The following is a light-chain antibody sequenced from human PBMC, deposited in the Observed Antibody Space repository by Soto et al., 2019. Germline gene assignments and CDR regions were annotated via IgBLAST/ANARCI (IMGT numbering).Light chain of an antibody. CDR3: SSYTSTSTPVV. CDR2: DDV. CDR1: SSDIGTYNF. V-gene: IGLV2-14*02. Sequence: QSALTQPASVSGSPGQSITISCTGTSSDIGTYNFVSWYQQHPGKAPKFIIYDDVRRPSGVSNRFSGSKSGNAASLTISGLQAEDEADYYCSSYTSTSTPVVFGGGTKLTVL. J-gene: IGLJ2*01.